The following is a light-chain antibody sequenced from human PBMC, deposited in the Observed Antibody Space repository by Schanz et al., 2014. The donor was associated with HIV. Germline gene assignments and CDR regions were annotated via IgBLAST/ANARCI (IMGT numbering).Light chain of an antibody. CDR2: KAS. V-gene: IGKV1-5*03. CDR1: QSIGNS. CDR3: QQYNSYSYT. J-gene: IGKJ2*01. Sequence: IQMTQSPSTLSASVGDRVTITCRASQSIGNSLAWYQQKPGRAPKLLIYKASTLEPGVPSTFSGSGSATEFTLTISSLQPDDFATYYCQQYNSYSYTFGQGTKLDIQ.